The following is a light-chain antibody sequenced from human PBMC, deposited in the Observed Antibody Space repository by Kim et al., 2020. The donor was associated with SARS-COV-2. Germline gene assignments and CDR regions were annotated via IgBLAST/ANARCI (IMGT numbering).Light chain of an antibody. CDR1: GGYNY. CDR2: DVS. V-gene: IGLV2-14*04. J-gene: IGLJ2*01. Sequence: GGYNYVSWYQQHPGKAPKLMIYDVSKRPSGVSNRFSGSKSGNTASLTISGLQAEDEADYYCSSYTSSRVFGGGTQLTVL. CDR3: SSYTSSRV.